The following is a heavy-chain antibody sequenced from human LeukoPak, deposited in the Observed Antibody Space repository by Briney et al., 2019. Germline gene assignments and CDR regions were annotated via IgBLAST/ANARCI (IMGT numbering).Heavy chain of an antibody. V-gene: IGHV4-59*12. CDR2: VYYSRSS. Sequence: SETLSLICTISGGSISSYYWSWFRKPPAKGLEWIGYVYYSRSSDYNPSLKSRVTISVDTSKNQFSLKLSSVTAADTAVYYCARRMVRTTYFDYWGQGALVTVSS. CDR3: ARRMVRTTYFDY. CDR1: GGSISSYY. J-gene: IGHJ4*02. D-gene: IGHD4/OR15-4a*01.